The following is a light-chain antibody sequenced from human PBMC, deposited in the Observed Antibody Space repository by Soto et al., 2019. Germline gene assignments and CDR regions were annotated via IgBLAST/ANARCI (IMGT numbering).Light chain of an antibody. CDR2: EGS. Sequence: QSALTQPASVSGSPGQSITISCTGTSSDVGSYNLVSWYQQHPGKAPKLMIYEGSKRPSGVSNRFSASKSGNTASLTISGLQAEDEADYYCCSYAGSITFVFGTGTKLTVL. CDR1: SSDVGSYNL. J-gene: IGLJ1*01. V-gene: IGLV2-23*03. CDR3: CSYAGSITFV.